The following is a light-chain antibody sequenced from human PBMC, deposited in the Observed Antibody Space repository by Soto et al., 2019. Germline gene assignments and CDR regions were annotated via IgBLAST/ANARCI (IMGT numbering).Light chain of an antibody. J-gene: IGKJ3*01. V-gene: IGKV3-20*01. Sequence: VVKLSAGTLSLSPGERATLPCRASQTVRSSSLAWYQQKPGQAPRLLIYGASSRATGIPDRFSGSGSGTDFTLTISRLEPEDFAVYCCQQYGGSPFTFGPGANVDIK. CDR3: QQYGGSPFT. CDR1: QTVRSSS. CDR2: GAS.